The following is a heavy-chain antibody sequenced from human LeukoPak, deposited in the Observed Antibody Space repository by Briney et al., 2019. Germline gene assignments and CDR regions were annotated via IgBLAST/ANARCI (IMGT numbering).Heavy chain of an antibody. Sequence: GGSLRLSCAASGFTVSSNYMSWVRQAPGKGLEWVSVIYSGGSTYYADSVKGRFTISRDNSKNTLYLQMNSLRAEDTAVYYCGAARRPYYYYYMDVWGKGTTVTVSS. CDR1: GFTVSSNY. V-gene: IGHV3-53*01. CDR2: IYSGGST. J-gene: IGHJ6*03. CDR3: GAARRPYYYYYMDV. D-gene: IGHD2-15*01.